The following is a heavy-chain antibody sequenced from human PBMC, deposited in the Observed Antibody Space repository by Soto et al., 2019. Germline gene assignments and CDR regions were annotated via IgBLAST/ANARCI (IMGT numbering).Heavy chain of an antibody. V-gene: IGHV4-59*01. D-gene: IGHD3-22*01. J-gene: IGHJ3*02. Sequence: SETLSLTCTVSGVSISSYYWSWIRQPPGKGLEWIGYIYYSGSTNYNPSLKSRVTISVDTSKNQFSLKLGSVTAADTAVYYCARYLTYYYVSSRYPDGAFDIWGQGTMVTVSS. CDR2: IYYSGST. CDR3: ARYLTYYYVSSRYPDGAFDI. CDR1: GVSISSYY.